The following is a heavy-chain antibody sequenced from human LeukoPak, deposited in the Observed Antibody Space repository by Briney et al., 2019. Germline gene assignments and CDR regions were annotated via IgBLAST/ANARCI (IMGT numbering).Heavy chain of an antibody. D-gene: IGHD3-16*01. Sequence: PGRSLRLSCVASGFTFSSYAMHWVRQAPGKGLEWVAVISYDGSNKYYADSVKGRFTISRDNSKNTLYLQMNSLRAEDTAVYYCAKGDRGSPAEYFQHWGQGTLVTVSS. J-gene: IGHJ1*01. CDR3: AKGDRGSPAEYFQH. V-gene: IGHV3-30-3*01. CDR1: GFTFSSYA. CDR2: ISYDGSNK.